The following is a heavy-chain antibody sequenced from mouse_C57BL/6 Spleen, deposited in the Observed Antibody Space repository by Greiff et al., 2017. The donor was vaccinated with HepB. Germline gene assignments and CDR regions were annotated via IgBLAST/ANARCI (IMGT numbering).Heavy chain of an antibody. J-gene: IGHJ2*01. CDR3: VRQQDYYSVYFDY. CDR2: IRSKSNNYAT. CDR1: GFSFNTYA. V-gene: IGHV10-1*01. D-gene: IGHD2-12*01. Sequence: EVQLVESGGGLVQPKGSLKLSCAASGFSFNTYAMNWVRQAPGKGLEWVARIRSKSNNYATYYADSVKDRFTISRDDSESMLYLQMNNLKTEDTAMYYCVRQQDYYSVYFDYWGQGTTLTVSS.